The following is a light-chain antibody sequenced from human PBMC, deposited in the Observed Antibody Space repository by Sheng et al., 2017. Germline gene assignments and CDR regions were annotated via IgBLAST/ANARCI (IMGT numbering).Light chain of an antibody. CDR1: RGSISTNY. V-gene: IGLV6-57*01. CDR2: ENH. CDR3: QSYDDDKRVV. J-gene: IGLJ2*01. Sequence: NFMLTQPYSVSESPGKTVTLSCTRTRGSISTNYVQWYQHRPGRSPTTIIYENHHRLSGVPERFSGSIDSSSNSATLTISGLKTEDEADYYCQSYDDDKRVVFGGGTETDRP.